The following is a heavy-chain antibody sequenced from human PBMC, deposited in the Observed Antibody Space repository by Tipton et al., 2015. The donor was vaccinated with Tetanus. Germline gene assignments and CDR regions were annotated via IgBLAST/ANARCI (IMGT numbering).Heavy chain of an antibody. V-gene: IGHV3-53*01. Sequence: SLRLSCAASGISVSRKYMTWVRQAPGKGLEWVSLTYGDGSTYYADSVKGRFTISRDNSKNTLYLQMSNLRAEDTAVYYCARDYPDFAYWAQGPLMAVPS. CDR1: GISVSRKY. CDR3: ARDYPDFAY. J-gene: IGHJ4*02. CDR2: TYGDGST. D-gene: IGHD3-16*02.